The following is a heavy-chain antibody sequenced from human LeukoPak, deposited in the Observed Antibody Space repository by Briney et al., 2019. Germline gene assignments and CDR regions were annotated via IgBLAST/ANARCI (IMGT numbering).Heavy chain of an antibody. D-gene: IGHD2-8*01. CDR2: INHSGST. J-gene: IGHJ6*03. V-gene: IGHV4-34*01. Sequence: SETLSLTCAVYGGSFNTYYWSWIRQSPGKGLEWIGEINHSGSTNYNPSLKSRVTISVDTSKNQFSLKLSSVTAADTAVYYCARGRRTNGVWKYYYYMDVWGKGTTVTVSS. CDR3: ARGRRTNGVWKYYYYMDV. CDR1: GGSFNTYY.